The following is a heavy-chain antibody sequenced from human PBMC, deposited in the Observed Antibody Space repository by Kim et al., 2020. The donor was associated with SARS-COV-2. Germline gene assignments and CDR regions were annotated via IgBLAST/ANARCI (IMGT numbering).Heavy chain of an antibody. J-gene: IGHJ5*02. D-gene: IGHD6-19*01. CDR1: GGTFSSYT. Sequence: SVKVSCKASGGTFSSYTISWVRQAPGKELECMVRIIRMLGIENYPQKFQCRVTITADKSTSTADMELSSLRSEDTAVSYCTRNLGIAVAARLPNWFDPWGHGTLVTVSS. CDR3: TRNLGIAVAARLPNWFDP. V-gene: IGHV1-69*02. CDR2: IIRMLGIE.